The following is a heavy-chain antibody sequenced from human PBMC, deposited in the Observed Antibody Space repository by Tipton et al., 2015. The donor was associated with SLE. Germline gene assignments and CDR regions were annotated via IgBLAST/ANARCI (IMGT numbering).Heavy chain of an antibody. CDR2: VSYSGVT. Sequence: TLSLTCTVSDDSITTDYWTWIRQPPGKGLEYIGYVSYSGVTNSNPSLQSRVTMSIDASKKQVSLRLSSVTAADTAVYYCASSPGVTLFRVVTYFDLWGQGFLVTGSS. D-gene: IGHD3-3*01. V-gene: IGHV4-59*13. J-gene: IGHJ4*02. CDR3: ASSPGVTLFRVVTYFDL. CDR1: DDSITTDY.